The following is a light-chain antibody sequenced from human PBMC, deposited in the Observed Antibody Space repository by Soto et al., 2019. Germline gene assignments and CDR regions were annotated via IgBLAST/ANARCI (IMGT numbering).Light chain of an antibody. CDR2: AAS. V-gene: IGKV1-39*01. CDR3: QQSFSPLRS. CDR1: PSLNNY. Sequence: IQRTHSXSSVSASACDTVPITCRAIPSLNNYLTWFQQKPPXXPXXXXYAASTLQSGGPPRFSGSGSAAEFTPPICSLQPEDFAAYCRQQSFSPLRSFAGGTKVDIK. J-gene: IGKJ4*01.